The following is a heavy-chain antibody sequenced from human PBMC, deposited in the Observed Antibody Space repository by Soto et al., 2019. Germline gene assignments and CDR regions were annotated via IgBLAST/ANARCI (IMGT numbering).Heavy chain of an antibody. J-gene: IGHJ1*01. D-gene: IGHD6-13*01. V-gene: IGHV1-69*13. CDR3: GRDSGGRLRSS. CDR2: TVPLYRTA. CDR1: GGTFSSYR. Sequence: SSMLVPWQNAGGTFSSYRINWVRQASGQGLEWVGATVPLYRTADYAQKFQGRVTITPDESARPSNIELRSLRSGDTALYYCGRDSGGRLRSSWGERILETVS.